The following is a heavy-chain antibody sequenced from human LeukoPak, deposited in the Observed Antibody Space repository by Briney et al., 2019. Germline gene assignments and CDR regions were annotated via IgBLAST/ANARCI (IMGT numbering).Heavy chain of an antibody. CDR1: GCSFTSYW. V-gene: IGHV5-51*01. CDR2: IYPGDSDT. D-gene: IGHD2-2*01. Sequence: GESLKISRKGSGCSFTSYWIGWVRQMPGKGLEWMGIIYPGDSDTRYSPSFQGQVTISADKSISTAYLQWSSLKASDTAMYYCARRGIGYCSSTSCADAFDIWGQGTMVTVSS. CDR3: ARRGIGYCSSTSCADAFDI. J-gene: IGHJ3*02.